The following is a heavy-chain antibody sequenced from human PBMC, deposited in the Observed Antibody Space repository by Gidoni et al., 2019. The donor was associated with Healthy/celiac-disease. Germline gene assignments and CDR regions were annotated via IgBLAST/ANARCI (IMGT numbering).Heavy chain of an antibody. J-gene: IGHJ4*02. V-gene: IGHV3-21*01. Sequence: EVQLVESGGGLVKPGGSLRLSCAASGFTFSSYSMNWVRQAPGKGLEWVSSISSSSSYIYYADSVKGRFTISRDNAKNSLYLQMNSLRAEDTAVYYCARAGGGAYYYDSSGYFNWGQGTLVTVSS. CDR1: GFTFSSYS. CDR2: ISSSSSYI. D-gene: IGHD3-22*01. CDR3: ARAGGGAYYYDSSGYFN.